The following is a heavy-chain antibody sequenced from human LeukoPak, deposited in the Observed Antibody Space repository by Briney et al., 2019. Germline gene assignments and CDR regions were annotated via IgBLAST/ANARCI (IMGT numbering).Heavy chain of an antibody. CDR3: AVVGAARQFDY. CDR1: GGSINSYS. CDR2: INHSGST. Sequence: PSETLSLTCTVSGGSINSYSWSWIRQSPGKGLEWIGEINHSGSTNYNPSLKSRVTISVDTSKNQFSLKLSSVTAADTAVYYCAVVGAARQFDYWGQGTLVTVSS. D-gene: IGHD6-6*01. V-gene: IGHV4-34*01. J-gene: IGHJ4*02.